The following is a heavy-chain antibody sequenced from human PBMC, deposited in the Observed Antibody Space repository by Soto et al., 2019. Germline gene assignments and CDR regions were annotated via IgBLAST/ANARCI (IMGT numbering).Heavy chain of an antibody. D-gene: IGHD2-15*01. J-gene: IGHJ4*02. V-gene: IGHV4-30-2*01. CDR1: GGSISSGSYS. Sequence: QLQLQESGLGLVKPSQTLSLTCAVSGGSISSGSYSWSWIRQPPGKGLEWIGYIYHSGSTYYNPSLKSRVTISVDRSKNQFSLKLSSVTAADTSVYYCARGQVVAAQHWGQGTLVTVSS. CDR2: IYHSGST. CDR3: ARGQVVAAQH.